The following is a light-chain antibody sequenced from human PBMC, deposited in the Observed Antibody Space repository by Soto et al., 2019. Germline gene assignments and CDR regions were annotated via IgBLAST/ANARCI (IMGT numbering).Light chain of an antibody. J-gene: IGKJ4*01. CDR2: GAS. CDR1: QSVSSSY. Sequence: EIVLTQSPGTLSLSPGERATLSCRASQSVSSSYLAWYQQKPGQAPRLLIYGASSRATGIPDRFSGSGSGTDFTLTISRLEPEDVAVYYCQQRSYLFTFGGGTKVDIK. V-gene: IGKV3D-20*02. CDR3: QQRSYLFT.